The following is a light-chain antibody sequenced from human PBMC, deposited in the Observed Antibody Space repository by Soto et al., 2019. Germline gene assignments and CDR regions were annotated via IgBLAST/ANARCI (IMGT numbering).Light chain of an antibody. J-gene: IGKJ1*01. CDR3: QQYNNWPPWT. V-gene: IGKV1-27*01. CDR1: QGISSY. Sequence: DIQFTQSPSSLSASVGDRVTITCRESQGISSYLNWYRQKPGKTPKFLIYSASILQSGVPSRFSGSGSGTEFTLTISSLQSEDFAVYYCQQYNNWPPWTFGQGTKVDIK. CDR2: SAS.